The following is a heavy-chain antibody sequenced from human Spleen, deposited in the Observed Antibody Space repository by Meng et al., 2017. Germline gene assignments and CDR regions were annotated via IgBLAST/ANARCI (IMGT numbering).Heavy chain of an antibody. CDR3: AKDGASELLWFGELFSRDAFDI. Sequence: GESLKISCAASGFTFSGYAMSWVRQAPGKGLEWVSTISGTGGSTYYADSVKGRFTISRDNSKNTLYLQMNSLRAEDTAVYYCAKDGASELLWFGELFSRDAFDIWGQGTMVTVSS. V-gene: IGHV3-23*01. J-gene: IGHJ3*02. D-gene: IGHD3-10*01. CDR2: ISGTGGST. CDR1: GFTFSGYA.